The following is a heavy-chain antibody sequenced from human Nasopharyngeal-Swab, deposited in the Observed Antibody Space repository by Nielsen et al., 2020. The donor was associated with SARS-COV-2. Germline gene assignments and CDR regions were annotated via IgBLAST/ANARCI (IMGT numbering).Heavy chain of an antibody. V-gene: IGHV4-39*07. J-gene: IGHJ4*02. CDR2: IYYSGST. Sequence: RQAPGKGLEWIGSIYYSGSTYYNPSLKSRVTISVDTSKNQFSLKLSSVTAADTAVYYCARGEATQDYFDYWGQGTLVTVSS. D-gene: IGHD1-26*01. CDR3: ARGEATQDYFDY.